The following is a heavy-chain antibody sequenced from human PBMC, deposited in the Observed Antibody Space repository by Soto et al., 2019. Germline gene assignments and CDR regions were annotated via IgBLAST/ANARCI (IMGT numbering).Heavy chain of an antibody. V-gene: IGHV1-69*01. CDR1: GGTFSSYA. Sequence: QVQLVQSGAEVKKPGSSVKVSCKASGGTFSSYAISWVRQAPGQGLEWMGGIIPIFDTANYAQKFQGRVTITADESTSTAYMELSSLRSEDTAVYYCARAHRPYYDSGRGGVIVHLDYWGQGTLVTVSS. J-gene: IGHJ4*02. D-gene: IGHD3-16*02. CDR2: IIPIFDTA. CDR3: ARAHRPYYDSGRGGVIVHLDY.